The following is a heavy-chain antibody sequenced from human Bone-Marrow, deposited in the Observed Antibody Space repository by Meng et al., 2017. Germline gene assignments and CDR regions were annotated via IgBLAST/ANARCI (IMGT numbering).Heavy chain of an antibody. Sequence: GESLKISCAASGFTFTSYEFNWVRQAPGKGLEWISFINIRGSTLYYADSVEGRFTVSRDNAKNSLYLQMNSLRAEDTAVYYCARAGNVGVDYWGQGTLVTVSS. CDR3: ARAGNVGVDY. J-gene: IGHJ4*02. CDR1: GFTFTSYE. V-gene: IGHV3-48*03. CDR2: INIRGSTL. D-gene: IGHD3-16*01.